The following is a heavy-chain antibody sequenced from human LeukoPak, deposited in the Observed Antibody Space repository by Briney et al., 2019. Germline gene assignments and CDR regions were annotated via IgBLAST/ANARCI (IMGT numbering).Heavy chain of an antibody. CDR1: GGSISSGDYY. D-gene: IGHD4-23*01. CDR2: IFYSGST. V-gene: IGHV4-30-4*01. Sequence: SQTLSLTCTVSGGSISSGDYYWNWIRQPPGKGLECIGYIFYSGSTYYNPSLKSRVTISGDTSKNQFSLKLSSVTAADTAVYYCAGGWELRYFDYWGQGTLVTVSS. CDR3: AGGWELRYFDY. J-gene: IGHJ4*02.